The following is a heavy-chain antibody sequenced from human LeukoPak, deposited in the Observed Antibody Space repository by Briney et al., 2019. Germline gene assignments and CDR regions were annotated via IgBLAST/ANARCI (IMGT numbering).Heavy chain of an antibody. D-gene: IGHD6-13*01. V-gene: IGHV3-21*01. CDR2: ISSSSSYI. J-gene: IGHJ4*02. Sequence: KAGGSLRLSCAASGFTFSSFSMNWVRQAPGKGLEWVSSISSSSSYIYYADSVKGRFTISRDNAKNSLYLQMNSLRAEDTAVYYCARGLIAAAGTGDYWGQGTLVTVSS. CDR1: GFTFSSFS. CDR3: ARGLIAAAGTGDY.